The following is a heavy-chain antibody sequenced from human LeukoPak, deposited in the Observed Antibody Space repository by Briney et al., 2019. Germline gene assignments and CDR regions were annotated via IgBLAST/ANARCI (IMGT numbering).Heavy chain of an antibody. CDR1: GYTFTGYY. Sequence: ASVKVSCKASGYTFTGYYMHWVRQAPGQGLEWMGWINPNSGGTNYEQKFQGRVTMTRDTSISTAYMELSRLRSDDTAVYYCARSMVRGRAFDIWGQGTMVTVSS. CDR2: INPNSGGT. J-gene: IGHJ3*02. D-gene: IGHD3-10*01. CDR3: ARSMVRGRAFDI. V-gene: IGHV1-2*02.